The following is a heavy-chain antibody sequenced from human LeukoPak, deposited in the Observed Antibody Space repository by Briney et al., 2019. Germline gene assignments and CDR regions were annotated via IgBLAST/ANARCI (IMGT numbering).Heavy chain of an antibody. CDR3: ARGPHDGSGWYEF. V-gene: IGHV1-46*01. CDR1: GYTFTNYY. D-gene: IGHD3-22*01. CDR2: INPTGGSS. J-gene: IGHJ5*01. Sequence: GASVKVSCKASGYTFTNYYMHWARQAPGQGLEWMGIINPTGGSSSYAQKFQGRVTMTRDTSTSTVYMELSSLRSEDTAVYFCARGPHDGSGWYEFWGQGTLVTVSS.